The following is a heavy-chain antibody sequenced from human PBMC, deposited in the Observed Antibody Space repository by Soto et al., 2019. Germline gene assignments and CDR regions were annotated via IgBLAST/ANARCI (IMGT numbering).Heavy chain of an antibody. CDR1: GSTFSSYA. CDR2: ISGSGSDK. V-gene: IGHV3-23*01. D-gene: IGHD5-12*01. J-gene: IGHJ5*02. CDR3: ARFASGKSAST. Sequence: GGSLRLSCAASGSTFSSYAMSWVLQAPGKGLEWVALISGSGSDKYYVDSVRGRFTISRDNAKNTLHLQMNSLRADDTAVYYCARFASGKSASTWGQGTLVTVSS.